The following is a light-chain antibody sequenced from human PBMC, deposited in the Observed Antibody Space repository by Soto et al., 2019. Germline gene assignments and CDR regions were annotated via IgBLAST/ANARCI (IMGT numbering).Light chain of an antibody. CDR3: QQYGSSPIT. Sequence: EIVLTQSPGTLSLSPGERATLSCRASQSVSSSYLAWYQQKPAQAPRLLIYGASSRATGIPDRFSGIGSGTDFTLTISRLEPEDFAVYYCQQYGSSPITFGQGTRLDIK. J-gene: IGKJ5*01. CDR1: QSVSSSY. V-gene: IGKV3-20*01. CDR2: GAS.